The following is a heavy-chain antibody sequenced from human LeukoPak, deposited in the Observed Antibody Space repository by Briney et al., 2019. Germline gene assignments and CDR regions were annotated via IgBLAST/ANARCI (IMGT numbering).Heavy chain of an antibody. J-gene: IGHJ4*02. Sequence: SETLSLTCTVSGGSISSSSYYWGWIRQPPGKGLEWIGSIYYSGSTYYNPSLKSRVTISVDTSKNQFSLKLSSVTAADTAVYYCASGRITMIVVVRPFDYWGQGTLATVSS. V-gene: IGHV4-39*01. CDR1: GGSISSSSYY. CDR2: IYYSGST. D-gene: IGHD3-22*01. CDR3: ASGRITMIVVVRPFDY.